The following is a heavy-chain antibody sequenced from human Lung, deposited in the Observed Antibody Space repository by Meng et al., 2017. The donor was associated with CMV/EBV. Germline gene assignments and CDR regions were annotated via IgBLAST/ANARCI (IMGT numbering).Heavy chain of an antibody. J-gene: IGHJ6*02. D-gene: IGHD3-3*01. CDR1: GFTFSTYT. Sequence: SXAASGFTFSTYTMNWVRQAPGKGLEWVSDISTSSSTIYYADSVKGRFTISRDNAKNSLYLQMNSLRAEDTAVYYCAGGVPAAIGYYDFWSGYLYGMDVWXQGTTVTVSS. V-gene: IGHV3-48*04. CDR2: ISTSSSTI. CDR3: AGGVPAAIGYYDFWSGYLYGMDV.